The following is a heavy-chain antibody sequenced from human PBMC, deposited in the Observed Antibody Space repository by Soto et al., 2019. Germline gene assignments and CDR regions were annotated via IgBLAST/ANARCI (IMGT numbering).Heavy chain of an antibody. D-gene: IGHD5-12*01. CDR2: IYCIGST. CDR3: ARGGGYENYFSSGMDV. V-gene: IGHV4-59*01. Sequence: PSERMSLASTVSSGSISSYYCGWIRQPQGKGLEWIGYIYCIGSTNYNPSLKSRVTIAVDTSKNQFSLKLSSVTAADTAVYYCARGGGYENYFSSGMDVWGQGTTVTVSS. CDR1: SGSISSYY. J-gene: IGHJ6*02.